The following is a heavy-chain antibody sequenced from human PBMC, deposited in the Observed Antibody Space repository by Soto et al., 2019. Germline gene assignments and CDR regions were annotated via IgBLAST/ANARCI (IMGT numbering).Heavy chain of an antibody. D-gene: IGHD2-2*01. CDR1: GGSISSYY. CDR2: IYYSGST. J-gene: IGHJ4*02. Sequence: NPSETLSLTCTVSGGSISSYYWSWIRQPPGKGLEWIGYIYYSGSTNYNPSLKSRVTISVDTSKNQFSLKLSSVTAADTAVYYCARDGSTHAPTYWGQGTLVTVSS. CDR3: ARDGSTHAPTY. V-gene: IGHV4-59*01.